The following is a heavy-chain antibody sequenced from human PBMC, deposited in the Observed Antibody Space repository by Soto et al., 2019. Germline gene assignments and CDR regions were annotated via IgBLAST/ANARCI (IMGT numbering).Heavy chain of an antibody. D-gene: IGHD4-17*01. J-gene: IGHJ3*02. CDR3: AHPRGYGVFDAVDI. CDR1: GFIFSTYA. CDR2: ISSSGDST. Sequence: PVGSLRLSCAASGFIFSTYAMNWVRQAPGKGLEWVSAISSSGDSTYYAESVRGRFTISRDNSINTLYLQMRSLRTEDTAVYYCAHPRGYGVFDAVDIWGQGTMVTVSS. V-gene: IGHV3-23*01.